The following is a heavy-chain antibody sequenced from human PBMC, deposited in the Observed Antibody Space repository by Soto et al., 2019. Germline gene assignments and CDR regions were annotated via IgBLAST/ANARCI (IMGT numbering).Heavy chain of an antibody. V-gene: IGHV3-66*01. J-gene: IGHJ3*02. CDR3: ARGPEESIHVSNPFDI. CDR1: GFAVSYNF. D-gene: IGHD2-2*02. CDR2: IYAGGST. Sequence: EVQVAESGGGLVQPGGSLRLSCAASGFAVSYNFMTWVRQAPGKGLEWVSVIYAGGSTYYADSVKGRFTISRDNSNNKLYLHMNRLTAEETAVYYCARGPEESIHVSNPFDILHEGTIFTVSS.